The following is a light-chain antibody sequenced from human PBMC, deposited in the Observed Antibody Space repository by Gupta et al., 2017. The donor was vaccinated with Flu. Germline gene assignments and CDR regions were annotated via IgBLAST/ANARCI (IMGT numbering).Light chain of an antibody. CDR3: QQSYSTPRMYT. CDR1: QSISSY. CDR2: AAS. V-gene: IGKV1-39*01. J-gene: IGKJ2*01. Sequence: DIQMTQSPSSLSASIGDRVTITCRASQSISSYLNWYQQKPGKAPNLLIYAASSLQSGVPSRFSGSGSGTDFTLTISSLQPEDSATYYCQQSYSTPRMYTFGQGTKLEIK.